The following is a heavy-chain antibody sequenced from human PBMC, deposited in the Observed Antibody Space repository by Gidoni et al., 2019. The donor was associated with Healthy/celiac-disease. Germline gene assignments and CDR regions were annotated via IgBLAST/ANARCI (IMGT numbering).Heavy chain of an antibody. D-gene: IGHD3-16*01. V-gene: IGHV3-30*18. CDR1: GFTFRSYG. CDR2: ISYDGSNK. J-gene: IGHJ6*02. CDR3: AKDWRGSNGQEAWYYYYGMDV. Sequence: QVQLVVSGGGVVQPGRSLRLSCAASGFTFRSYGLPWVRQAPGKWMEWVAGISYDGSNKYYADSGKGRFIISRDNSKKTLYLQMNSLRAEDTAVYYCAKDWRGSNGQEAWYYYYGMDVWGQGTTVTVSS.